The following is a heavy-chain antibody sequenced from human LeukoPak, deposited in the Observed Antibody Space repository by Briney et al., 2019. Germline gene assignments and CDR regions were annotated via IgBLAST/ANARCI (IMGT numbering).Heavy chain of an antibody. CDR2: IYYSGST. CDR3: ARRGYDSSGYYHAF. V-gene: IGHV4-39*01. Sequence: SETLSLTCTVSGGSTSSSSYYWGWIRQPPGKGLEWIGSIYYSGSTYYNPSLKSRVTISVDTSKNQFSLKLSSVTAADTAVYYCARRGYDSSGYYHAFWGQGTLVTVSS. J-gene: IGHJ4*02. D-gene: IGHD3-22*01. CDR1: GGSTSSSSYY.